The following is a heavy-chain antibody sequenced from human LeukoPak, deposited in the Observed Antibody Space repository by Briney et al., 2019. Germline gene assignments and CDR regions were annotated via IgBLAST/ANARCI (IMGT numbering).Heavy chain of an antibody. CDR1: GDSISGYY. V-gene: IGHV4-59*01. CDR2: IHYSGST. Sequence: SSETLSLTCTVSGDSISGYYWSWIRQPPGKGLEWIGYIHYSGSTNYNPSLKSRLTISLDTSKNQFSLKLRSVTAADTAVYYCARAGNYGSGSYSSAFDIWGQGTMVTVSS. J-gene: IGHJ3*02. D-gene: IGHD3-10*01. CDR3: ARAGNYGSGSYSSAFDI.